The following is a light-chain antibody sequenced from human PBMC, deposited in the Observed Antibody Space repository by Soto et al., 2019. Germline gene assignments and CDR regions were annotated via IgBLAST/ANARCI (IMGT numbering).Light chain of an antibody. CDR3: CSWAGSNTLYC. CDR1: TTDVGSYNL. J-gene: IGLJ1*01. CDR2: EVS. Sequence: QSVLTQPASVSGSPGQSITISCTGTTTDVGSYNLVSWYQQHPGRAPKLMIYEVSRRPSGFSNRFSGSKSGNTASLTIAGLQAEDEADYYCCSWAGSNTLYCFGTGDKVTVL. V-gene: IGLV2-23*02.